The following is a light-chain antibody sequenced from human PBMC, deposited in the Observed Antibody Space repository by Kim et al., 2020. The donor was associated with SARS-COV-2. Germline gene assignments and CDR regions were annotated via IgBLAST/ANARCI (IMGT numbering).Light chain of an antibody. CDR1: KLGDKY. V-gene: IGLV3-1*01. J-gene: IGLJ2*01. CDR3: QAWDSITVA. Sequence: SYELTQPPSVSVSPGQTASITCSGDKLGDKYACWYQQKPGQSPVLVIYQDSKRPSGIPERFSGSNSGNTATLTISGTQAMDEADYYCQAWDSITVAFGGG. CDR2: QDS.